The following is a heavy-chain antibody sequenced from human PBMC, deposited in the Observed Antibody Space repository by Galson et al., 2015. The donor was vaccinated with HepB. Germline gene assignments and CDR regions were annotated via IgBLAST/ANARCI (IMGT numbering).Heavy chain of an antibody. D-gene: IGHD3-10*01. CDR3: ARDTGYYGSGSYYRGGAGLPDY. J-gene: IGHJ4*02. CDR2: INPSGGST. CDR1: GYTFTSYY. Sequence: SVKVSCKASGYTFTSYYMHWVRQAPGQGLEWMGIINPSGGSTSYAQKFQGRVTMTRDTSTSTVYMELSSLRSEDTAVYYCARDTGYYGSGSYYRGGAGLPDYWGQGTLVTVSS. V-gene: IGHV1-46*03.